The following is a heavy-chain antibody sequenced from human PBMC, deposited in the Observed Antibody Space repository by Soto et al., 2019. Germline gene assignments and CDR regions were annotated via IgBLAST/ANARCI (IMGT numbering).Heavy chain of an antibody. CDR2: IWYDGSNK. Sequence: QVQLVESGGGVVQPGRSLRLSCAASGFTFSSYGMHWVRQAPGKGLEWVAVIWYDGSNKYYADSVKGRFTISRDNSKNTLYLQMNSLRAEDTAVYYCARGVVPAARWVVATMGGMHVWGQGTTVTVSS. CDR1: GFTFSSYG. V-gene: IGHV3-33*01. J-gene: IGHJ6*02. D-gene: IGHD2-2*01. CDR3: ARGVVPAARWVVATMGGMHV.